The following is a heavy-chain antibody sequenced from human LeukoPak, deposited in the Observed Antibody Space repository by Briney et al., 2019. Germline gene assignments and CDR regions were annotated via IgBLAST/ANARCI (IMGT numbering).Heavy chain of an antibody. J-gene: IGHJ1*01. CDR3: ARAPSEIGGYYPEYFRH. CDR1: GFTFSSYW. CDR2: IKSDGST. Sequence: GGSLRLSCAASGFTFSSYWMRWVRQAPGKGLVWVSRIKSDGSTNYADSVKGRFTISRDNAKNTLSLQMNSLRAEDTGVYYCARAPSEIGGYYPEYFRHWGQGTLVTVSS. V-gene: IGHV3-74*01. D-gene: IGHD3-22*01.